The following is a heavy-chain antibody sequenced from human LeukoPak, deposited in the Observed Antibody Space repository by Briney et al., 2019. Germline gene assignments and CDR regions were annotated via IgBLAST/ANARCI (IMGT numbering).Heavy chain of an antibody. CDR3: AGYKVETPSEGYYYDSSGYYYGY. D-gene: IGHD3-22*01. Sequence: SETLSLACAVYGGSFSGYYWSWIRQPPGKGLEWLGESNRSGSTNYNPSLKSRVTISVDTSKNQFSLKLSSVTAADTAVYYCAGYKVETPSEGYYYDSSGYYYGYWGQGTLVTVSS. J-gene: IGHJ4*02. CDR2: SNRSGST. CDR1: GGSFSGYY. V-gene: IGHV4-34*01.